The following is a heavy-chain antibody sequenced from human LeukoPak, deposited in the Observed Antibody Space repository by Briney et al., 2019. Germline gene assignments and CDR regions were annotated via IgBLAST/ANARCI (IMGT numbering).Heavy chain of an antibody. CDR1: GYTFTAYY. D-gene: IGHD6-19*01. CDR3: ARAKGAVGHSWFDP. Sequence: ASVKVSCKTSGYTFTAYYLHWVRQAPGQGLEWVGRINPNSGGTNSAQKFQGRVTMTRDTSISTAYMELSSLRFDDTAVYFCARAKGAVGHSWFDPWGQGTLVTVSS. J-gene: IGHJ5*02. V-gene: IGHV1-2*06. CDR2: INPNSGGT.